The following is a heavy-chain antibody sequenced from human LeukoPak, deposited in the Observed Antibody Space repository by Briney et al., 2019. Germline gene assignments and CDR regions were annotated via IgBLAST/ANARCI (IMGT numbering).Heavy chain of an antibody. CDR1: GGSISSGTYY. D-gene: IGHD3-10*01. V-gene: IGHV4-39*01. Sequence: SETLSLTCTVSGGSISSGTYYWGWIRQPPGKGLEWTGSIFYTGSTDYNLSLKSRVTISVDTSKNQFFLKLSSVTAADTAVYYCARTVVSGSSDAFDIWGQGTMVTVSS. CDR2: IFYTGST. J-gene: IGHJ3*02. CDR3: ARTVVSGSSDAFDI.